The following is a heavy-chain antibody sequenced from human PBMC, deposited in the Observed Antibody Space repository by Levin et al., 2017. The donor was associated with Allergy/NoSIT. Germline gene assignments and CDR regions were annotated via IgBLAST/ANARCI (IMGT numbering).Heavy chain of an antibody. J-gene: IGHJ4*02. Sequence: PSETLSLTCAVYGGSFSGYYWNWIRQPPGKGLEWIGDINHSGSTNYNPSLKSRVTISVDTSKNQFSLNLNSVTAADTAVYYCARGGRYDFWRDYPGSPDYWGQGTLVTVSS. CDR2: INHSGST. CDR3: ARGGRYDFWRDYPGSPDY. CDR1: GGSFSGYY. D-gene: IGHD3-3*01. V-gene: IGHV4-34*01.